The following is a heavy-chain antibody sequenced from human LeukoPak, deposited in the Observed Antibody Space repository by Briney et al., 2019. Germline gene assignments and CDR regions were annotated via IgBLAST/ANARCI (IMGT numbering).Heavy chain of an antibody. V-gene: IGHV3-7*05. J-gene: IGHJ4*02. Sequence: GGGLRLSCVGSGVTLCSFWRSWVRPAPGKGVEWGGHKKKNGSDKYYVDSVKGRFTISRDNAKNSLYLQMNSLRAEDTAVYSCARVMGYCSGGSCYPFDYWGQGTLVTVSS. CDR3: ARVMGYCSGGSCYPFDY. D-gene: IGHD2-15*01. CDR2: KKKNGSDK. CDR1: GVTLCSFW.